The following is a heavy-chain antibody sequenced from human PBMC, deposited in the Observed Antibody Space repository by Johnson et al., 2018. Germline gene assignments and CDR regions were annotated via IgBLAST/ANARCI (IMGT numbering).Heavy chain of an antibody. Sequence: VQLVQSGGGLAQXGGSLRLXCAASGFIVSTNYMIWVRQAPGKGLEWVSVIYSGGSKYYADSVKGRFTISRDNSKNTLYLQMNSLRAEDTAVYYCARVEYYDRAFDIWGQGTMVTVSS. CDR2: IYSGGSK. V-gene: IGHV3-53*01. CDR1: GFIVSTNY. CDR3: ARVEYYDRAFDI. D-gene: IGHD3-22*01. J-gene: IGHJ3*02.